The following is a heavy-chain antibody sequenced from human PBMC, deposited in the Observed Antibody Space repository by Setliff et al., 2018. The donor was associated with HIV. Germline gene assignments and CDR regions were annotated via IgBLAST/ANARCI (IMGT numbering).Heavy chain of an antibody. J-gene: IGHJ4*02. D-gene: IGHD3-10*01. CDR3: ARGLHYYGSGSYPGYLDY. Sequence: QPGGSLRLSCAASGLTFSSYWMTWVRQAPGKGLEGVANIKQDGSEKYYVDSVKGRFTISRDNARNSLYLQMNSLRAEDTAVYFCARGLHYYGSGSYPGYLDYWGQGTLVTVSS. CDR1: GLTFSSYW. CDR2: IKQDGSEK. V-gene: IGHV3-7*01.